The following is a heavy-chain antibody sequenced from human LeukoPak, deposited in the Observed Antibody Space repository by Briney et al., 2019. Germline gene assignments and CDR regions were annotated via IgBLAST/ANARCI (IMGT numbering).Heavy chain of an antibody. J-gene: IGHJ3*02. V-gene: IGHV1-46*01. D-gene: IGHD2/OR15-2a*01. Sequence: ASVKVSCKASGYTFTSYYMHWVRQAPGQGLEWMGIINPSGGSTSYAQKFQGRVTMTRDTSTSTVYMELSSLRSEDTAVYYCARARKPVDQFYDNAFDIWGQGTMVTVSS. CDR1: GYTFTSYY. CDR2: INPSGGST. CDR3: ARARKPVDQFYDNAFDI.